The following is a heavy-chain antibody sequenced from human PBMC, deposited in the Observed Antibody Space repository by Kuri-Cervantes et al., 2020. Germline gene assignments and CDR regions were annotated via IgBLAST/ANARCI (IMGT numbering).Heavy chain of an antibody. CDR1: GYTFTSYA. V-gene: IGHV1-3*01. Sequence: ASVKVSCKASGYTFTSYAMHWVRQAPGQRLEWMGWINAGNGNTKYSQKFQGRVTITRDTSASTAYMELSSLRSEDTAVYYCARDGGTYCSGGSCYRAEYFQHWGQGTLVTVSS. D-gene: IGHD2-15*01. J-gene: IGHJ1*01. CDR2: INAGNGNT. CDR3: ARDGGTYCSGGSCYRAEYFQH.